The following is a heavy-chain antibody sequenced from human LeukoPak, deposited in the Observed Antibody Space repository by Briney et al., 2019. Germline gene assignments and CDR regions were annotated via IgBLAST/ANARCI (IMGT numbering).Heavy chain of an antibody. CDR3: AREGTYSGSYWALTPSTEYFQH. D-gene: IGHD1-26*01. V-gene: IGHV1-2*02. Sequence: ASVKVSCKASGYTFTGYYMHWVRQAPGQGLEWMGWINPNSGGTNYAQKFQGRVTMTRDTSISTAYMELSRLRSDDTAVYYCAREGTYSGSYWALTPSTEYFQHWGQGTLVTVSS. CDR2: INPNSGGT. CDR1: GYTFTGYY. J-gene: IGHJ1*01.